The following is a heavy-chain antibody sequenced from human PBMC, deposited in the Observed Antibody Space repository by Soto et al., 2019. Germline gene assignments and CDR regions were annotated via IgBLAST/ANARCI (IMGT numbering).Heavy chain of an antibody. CDR1: GFTFSSYW. V-gene: IGHV3-74*01. Sequence: PGGSLRLSCAASGFTFSSYWMHWVRQAPGKGLVWVSRINSDGSSTSYADSVKGRFTISRDNAKNTLYLQMNSLRAEDTAVYYCARVMAHNWKPRSPYGMDVWGQGTKVTVSS. J-gene: IGHJ6*02. CDR3: ARVMAHNWKPRSPYGMDV. CDR2: INSDGSST. D-gene: IGHD1-20*01.